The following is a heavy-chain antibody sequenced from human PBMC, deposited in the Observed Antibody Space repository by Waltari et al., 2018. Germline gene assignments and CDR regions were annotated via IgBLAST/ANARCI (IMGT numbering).Heavy chain of an antibody. Sequence: QVQLVQSGAEVKKPGASVKVSCKASGYTFTRYYLHWVRVAPGQGLEWVGWINPNSGGTNYAKKFQGRVTMTSDTSISTAYMELSRLRSDDTAVYYCARREDSSSWYEVDYWGQGTLVTVSS. CDR1: GYTFTRYY. V-gene: IGHV1-2*02. CDR3: ARREDSSSWYEVDY. J-gene: IGHJ4*02. D-gene: IGHD6-13*01. CDR2: INPNSGGT.